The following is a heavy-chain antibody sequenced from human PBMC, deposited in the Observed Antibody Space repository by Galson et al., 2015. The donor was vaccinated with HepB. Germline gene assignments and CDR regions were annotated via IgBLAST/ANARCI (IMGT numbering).Heavy chain of an antibody. CDR2: IWNDGSNE. Sequence: SLRLSCAASGFTLSNYGMHWVRQAPGKGLEWVAVIWNDGSNEEYVDSVKGRFIISRDNSKNTLSLQMNSLKTEDTAVYYCTRAWVVVALYYYGMDVWGQGTTVTVSS. CDR3: TRAWVVVALYYYGMDV. J-gene: IGHJ6*02. V-gene: IGHV3-33*01. D-gene: IGHD2-21*01. CDR1: GFTLSNYG.